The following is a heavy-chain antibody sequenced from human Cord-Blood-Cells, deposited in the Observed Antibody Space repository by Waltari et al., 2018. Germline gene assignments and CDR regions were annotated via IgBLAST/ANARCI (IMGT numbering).Heavy chain of an antibody. CDR3: ARASGSYDY. CDR2: INHSGRT. D-gene: IGHD1-26*01. V-gene: IGHV4-34*01. J-gene: IGHJ4*02. Sequence: QVQLQQWGAGLLKPSETLSLTCAVYGGSFSGYYWSWIRQPPGKGLEWIGEINHSGRTNFNPSLTSRVTISVDTSKNQFSLKLSAVTAADSAVYYCARASGSYDYWGQGTLVTVSS. CDR1: GGSFSGYY.